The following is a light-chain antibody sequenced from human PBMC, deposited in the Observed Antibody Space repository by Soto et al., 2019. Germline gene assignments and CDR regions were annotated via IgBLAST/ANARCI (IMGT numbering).Light chain of an antibody. Sequence: EIVLTQSPGTLSLAPGERATLSCRASQSVSSSYLAWYQQKPGQAPRLLIYGASSRATGSPDRFSGSGSGTDFTLTISRLEPEDFAVYSCQQYGSLSWTFVQGTQVEIK. CDR1: QSVSSSY. CDR3: QQYGSLSWT. J-gene: IGKJ1*01. V-gene: IGKV3-20*01. CDR2: GAS.